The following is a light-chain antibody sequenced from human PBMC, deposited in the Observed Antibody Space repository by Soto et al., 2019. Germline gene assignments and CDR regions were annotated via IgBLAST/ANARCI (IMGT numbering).Light chain of an antibody. CDR3: QHDNSYSEA. V-gene: IGKV1-5*03. CDR1: QTISSW. J-gene: IGKJ1*01. CDR2: KAS. Sequence: DIQMPQSPSTLSGSVGNRVTITCRASQTISSWLAWYQQKPGKAPKLLIYKASTLKSGVPSRFSGSGSETEFTLTISSLQPDDFATYYCQHDNSYSEAFGQGTKVDIK.